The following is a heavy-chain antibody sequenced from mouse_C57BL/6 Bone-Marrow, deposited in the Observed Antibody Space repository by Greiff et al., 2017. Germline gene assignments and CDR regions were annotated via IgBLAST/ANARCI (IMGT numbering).Heavy chain of an antibody. CDR3: AYYYGSGAMDY. CDR1: GYTFTSYW. J-gene: IGHJ4*01. Sequence: VQLQQPGAELVKPGASVKMSCKASGYTFTSYWITWVKQRPGQGLEWIGDIYPGSGSTNYNEKFKSKATLTVATSSSTAYMQLSSLTSEDSEVYYCAYYYGSGAMDYWGQGTSVTVSS. CDR2: IYPGSGST. V-gene: IGHV1-55*01. D-gene: IGHD1-1*01.